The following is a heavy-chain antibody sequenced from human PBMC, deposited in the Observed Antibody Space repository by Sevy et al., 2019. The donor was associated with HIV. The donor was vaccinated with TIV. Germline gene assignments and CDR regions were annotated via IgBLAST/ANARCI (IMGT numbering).Heavy chain of an antibody. J-gene: IGHJ4*02. D-gene: IGHD1-26*01. Sequence: GGSLRLSCGASGFIFSNAWMSWVRQAPGKGLEWVGRIKSKADGGTPDYAAPVKGTFTISGDDSINTLFLLMNSLRTDDTAVYYCGYSEYGYYYDYWGQGTLVTVSS. CDR2: IKSKADGGTP. CDR3: GYSEYGYYYDY. V-gene: IGHV3-15*01. CDR1: GFIFSNAW.